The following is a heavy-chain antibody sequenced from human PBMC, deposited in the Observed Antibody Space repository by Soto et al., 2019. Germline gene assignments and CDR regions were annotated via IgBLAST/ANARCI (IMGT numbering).Heavy chain of an antibody. D-gene: IGHD2-15*01. CDR1: GYTFTSYG. Sequence: ASVKVSCKASGYTFTSYGISWVRQAPGQGLEWMGWISAYNGNTNYAQKLQGRVTMTTDTSTSTAYMELRSLRSDDTAVYYCARENRRRYCSGGSCEAGYYYWGQGTLVTVSS. J-gene: IGHJ4*02. CDR3: ARENRRRYCSGGSCEAGYYY. V-gene: IGHV1-18*01. CDR2: ISAYNGNT.